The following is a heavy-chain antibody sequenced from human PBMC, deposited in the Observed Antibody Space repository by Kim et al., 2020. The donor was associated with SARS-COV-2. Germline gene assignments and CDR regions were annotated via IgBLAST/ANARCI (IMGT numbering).Heavy chain of an antibody. CDR1: GFTFSDYY. D-gene: IGHD5-12*01. CDR3: ARDPVRRDGYNYDC. V-gene: IGHV3-11*01. Sequence: GGSLRLSCAASGFTFSDYYMSWMRQAPGKGLEWISHIGSSGSSTSYADSVKGRFTISRDNAKNSLFLQMNSLRAEDTAVYYCARDPVRRDGYNYDCWGQGALVTVSS. J-gene: IGHJ4*02. CDR2: IGSSGSST.